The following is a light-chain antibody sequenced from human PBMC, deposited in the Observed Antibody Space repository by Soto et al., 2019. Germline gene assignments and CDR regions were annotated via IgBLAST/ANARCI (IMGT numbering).Light chain of an antibody. Sequence: EIVMTQSPATLSVSPGERATLSCRASQSVSSNLAWYQQKPGQAPRLLIYGASTRATGIPARFSGSGSGTEFTLTISSLQSEDFAFYYCQQYNNWSLITFGQGTRLEIK. J-gene: IGKJ5*01. CDR3: QQYNNWSLIT. CDR2: GAS. V-gene: IGKV3-15*01. CDR1: QSVSSN.